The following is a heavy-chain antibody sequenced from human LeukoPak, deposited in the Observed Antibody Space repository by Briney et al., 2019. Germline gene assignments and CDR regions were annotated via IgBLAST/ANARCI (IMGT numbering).Heavy chain of an antibody. V-gene: IGHV3-33*01. D-gene: IGHD2-2*01. Sequence: GGSLRLSCAASGFTSSSYGMHWVRQAPGEGMEWVAVNKYYADSVKARFTISRDNSKNTLYLQKNSLRAEDTAVYYCARDARDCSSTSCYRSYYYYYGMDVWGKGTTVTVSS. CDR3: ARDARDCSSTSCYRSYYYYYGMDV. CDR1: GFTSSSYG. J-gene: IGHJ6*04. CDR2: NK.